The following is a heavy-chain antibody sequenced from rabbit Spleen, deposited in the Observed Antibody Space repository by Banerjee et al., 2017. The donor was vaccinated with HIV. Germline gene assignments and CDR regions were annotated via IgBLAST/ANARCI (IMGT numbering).Heavy chain of an antibody. CDR2: IDAGSSGST. CDR3: ARGSATMTMVIIGFYLSL. D-gene: IGHD2-1*01. J-gene: IGHJ4*01. V-gene: IGHV1S40*01. Sequence: QSLEESGGDLVKPGASLTLTCTASGVSFSISSYLCWVRQAPGKGLEWIACIDAGSSGSTYYASWAKGRFTISKTSSTTVTLQMTTLTAADTATYFCARGSATMTMVIIGFYLSLWGPGTLVTVS. CDR1: GVSFSISSY.